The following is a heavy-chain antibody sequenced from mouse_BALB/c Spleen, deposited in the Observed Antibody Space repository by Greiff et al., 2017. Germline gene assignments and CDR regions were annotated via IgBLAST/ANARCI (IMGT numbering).Heavy chain of an antibody. Sequence: VQLQQSGAELAKPGASVKMSCKASGYTFTSYWMHWVKQRPGQGLEWIGYINPSTGYTEYNQKFKDKATLTADKSSSTAYMQLSSLTSEDSAVYYCARLRDYGGGFDYWGQGTTLTVSS. CDR3: ARLRDYGGGFDY. CDR2: INPSTGYT. CDR1: GYTFTSYW. D-gene: IGHD2-4*01. J-gene: IGHJ2*01. V-gene: IGHV1-7*01.